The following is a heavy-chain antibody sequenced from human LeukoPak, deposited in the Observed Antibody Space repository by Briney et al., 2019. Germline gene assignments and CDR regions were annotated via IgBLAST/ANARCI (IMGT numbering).Heavy chain of an antibody. Sequence: SETLSLTCTVSGGSISSYYWSWIRQPVGKGLEWIGRIYTSGSTNYNPSLKSRVTMSVDTSKNQFSLKLSSVTAADTAVYYCARGSGFDPHYYYYYMDVWGKGTTVTISS. CDR2: IYTSGST. D-gene: IGHD1-14*01. CDR1: GGSISSYY. CDR3: ARGSGFDPHYYYYYMDV. J-gene: IGHJ6*03. V-gene: IGHV4-4*07.